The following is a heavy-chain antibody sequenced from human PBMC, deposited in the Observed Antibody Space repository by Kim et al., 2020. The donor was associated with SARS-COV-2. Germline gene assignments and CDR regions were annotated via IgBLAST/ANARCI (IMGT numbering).Heavy chain of an antibody. CDR2: INSDGSDI. D-gene: IGHD1-26*01. V-gene: IGHV3-74*01. CDR1: GFSFSSHW. J-gene: IGHJ4*02. CDR3: VRSGSYLTSPFDY. Sequence: GGSLRLSCAASGFSFSSHWIHWVRQVPGKGLVWLSRINSDGSDITYADSVKGRFTISRDNARHTLYLQMNTLRVEDTAVYYCVRSGSYLTSPFDYWGQGTLVTVSS.